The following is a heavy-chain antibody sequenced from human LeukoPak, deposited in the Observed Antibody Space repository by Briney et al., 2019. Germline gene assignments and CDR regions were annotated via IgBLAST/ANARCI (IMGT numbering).Heavy chain of an antibody. J-gene: IGHJ6*03. CDR3: ARQTYGSGSYWGYYYYYYMDV. V-gene: IGHV4-39*01. CDR1: GGSISSSSYY. CDR2: IYYSGST. D-gene: IGHD3-10*01. Sequence: SETLSLTRTVSGGSISSSSYYWGWIRQPPGKGLEWIGSIYYSGSTYYNPSLKSRVTISVDTSKNQFSLKLSSVTAADTAVYYCARQTYGSGSYWGYYYYYYMDVWGKGTTVTISS.